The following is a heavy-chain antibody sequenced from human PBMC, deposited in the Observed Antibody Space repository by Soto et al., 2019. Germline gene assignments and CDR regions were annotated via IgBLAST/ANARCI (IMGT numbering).Heavy chain of an antibody. CDR1: GYTFTSYG. CDR3: ARDVPAAIDIFYDY. V-gene: IGHV1-18*01. Sequence: ASVKVSCKASGYTFTSYGISWVRQAPGQGLEWMGWISAYNGNTNYAQKLQGRVTMTTDTSTSTAYMELRSLRSDDTAVYYCARDVPAAIDIFYDYWGQGTLVTVSS. CDR2: ISAYNGNT. J-gene: IGHJ4*02. D-gene: IGHD2-2*01.